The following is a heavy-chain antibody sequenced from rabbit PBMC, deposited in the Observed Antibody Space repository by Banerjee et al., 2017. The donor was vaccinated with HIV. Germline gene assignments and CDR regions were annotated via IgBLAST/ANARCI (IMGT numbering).Heavy chain of an antibody. CDR1: GFSLSSYF. CDR3: ARGYDDYDARLDL. D-gene: IGHD2-1*01. J-gene: IGHJ3*01. V-gene: IGHV1S47*01. CDR2: IYAGEIST. Sequence: QEQLEESGGDLVKPEGSLTLTCKASGFSLSSYFMNWVRQAPGKGLEWIGIIYAGEISTDYASWVNGRFTISSDSAQNTVDLQMNSLTAADTATYFCARGYDDYDARLDLWGPGTLVTVS.